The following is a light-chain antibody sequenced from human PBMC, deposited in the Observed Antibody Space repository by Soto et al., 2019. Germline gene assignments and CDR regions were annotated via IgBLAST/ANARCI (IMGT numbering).Light chain of an antibody. CDR1: QSVSSSY. CDR2: GAS. J-gene: IGKJ5*01. V-gene: IGKV3D-20*02. CDR3: QQRSSWPIT. Sequence: EIVLTHSPGTLSLSPGERATLSCRASQSVSSSYLAWYQQKPGQAPRLLIYGASTRATGIPARFSGSGSGADFTLTISTLEPEDFAVYYCQQRSSWPITFGQGTRLEI.